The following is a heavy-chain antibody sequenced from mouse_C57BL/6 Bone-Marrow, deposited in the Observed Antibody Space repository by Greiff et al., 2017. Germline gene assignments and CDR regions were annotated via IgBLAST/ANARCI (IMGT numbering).Heavy chain of an antibody. J-gene: IGHJ2*01. CDR2: IDPENGDT. D-gene: IGHD1-1*01. Sequence: VHVKQSGAELVRPGASVKLSCTASGFNIKDDYMHWVKQRPEQGLEWIGWIDPENGDTEYASKFQGKATITADTSSNTAYLQLSSLTSEDTAVYYCTSTVGGDWGQGTTLTVSS. V-gene: IGHV14-4*01. CDR3: TSTVGGD. CDR1: GFNIKDDY.